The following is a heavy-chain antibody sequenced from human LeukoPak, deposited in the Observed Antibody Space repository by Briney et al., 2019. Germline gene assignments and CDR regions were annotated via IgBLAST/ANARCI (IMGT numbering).Heavy chain of an antibody. V-gene: IGHV3-7*04. D-gene: IGHD3-16*01. J-gene: IGHJ2*01. CDR2: IKQNGSQK. Sequence: PGGSLRLSCAASGFTFSSYWMTWVRQAPGKGLEWVANIKQNGSQKYYVDSVKGRFTISRDNANKSLYLRMNSLRAEDTAVYYCVRNQEQTAYWYFELWGRGTLVTVSS. CDR3: VRNQEQTAYWYFEL. CDR1: GFTFSSYW.